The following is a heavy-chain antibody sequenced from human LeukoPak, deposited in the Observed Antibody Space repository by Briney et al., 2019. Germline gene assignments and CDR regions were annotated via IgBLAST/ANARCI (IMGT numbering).Heavy chain of an antibody. V-gene: IGHV1-18*01. Sequence: GASVKVSCKAPGDNFINYGFTWVRQAPGQGLEWMGWVSAYNGNTNYLGRLQGRVTMTTETSTNTVYMELRGLRSDDTAMYYCVRLSTNNWDSGYDPQWYFDLWGRGTLVTVSS. J-gene: IGHJ2*01. D-gene: IGHD5-12*01. CDR2: VSAYNGNT. CDR3: VRLSTNNWDSGYDPQWYFDL. CDR1: GDNFINYG.